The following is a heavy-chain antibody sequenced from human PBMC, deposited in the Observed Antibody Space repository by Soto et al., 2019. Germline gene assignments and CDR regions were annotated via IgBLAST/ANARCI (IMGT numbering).Heavy chain of an antibody. J-gene: IGHJ3*02. V-gene: IGHV4-59*01. CDR3: ARDLSHWSGYKTDHDAFDI. CDR1: GGSISSYY. Sequence: QVQLQESGPGLVKPSETLSLTCTVSGGSISSYYWSWIRQPPGKGLEWIGYIYYSGSTNYNPSPKSRVTISVDTSKNQFSLKLSSVTAADTAVYYCARDLSHWSGYKTDHDAFDIWGQGTMVTVSS. CDR2: IYYSGST. D-gene: IGHD3-3*01.